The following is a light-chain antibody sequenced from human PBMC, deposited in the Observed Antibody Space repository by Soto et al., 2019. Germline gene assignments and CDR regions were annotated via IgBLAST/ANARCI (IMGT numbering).Light chain of an antibody. Sequence: DIVLTQSPGTLSLSPGERAALSCRASQSVSSSYLAWYQQKPGQAPRLLIYGASNRATGIPDRFSGSGSGTDFTLTISRLEPEDFAVYYCQQYDNSPLTFGGGTKLEIK. J-gene: IGKJ4*01. V-gene: IGKV3-20*01. CDR2: GAS. CDR1: QSVSSSY. CDR3: QQYDNSPLT.